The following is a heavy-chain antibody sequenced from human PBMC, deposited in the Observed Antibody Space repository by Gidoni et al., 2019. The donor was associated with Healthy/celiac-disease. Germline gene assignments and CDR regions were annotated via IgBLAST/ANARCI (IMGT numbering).Heavy chain of an antibody. V-gene: IGHV3-49*04. D-gene: IGHD6-13*01. CDR3: TRDLSFQGIGVERRFDY. Sequence: EVQLVESGGGLVQPGRSLRLSCTASGFTFGDYAMSWVRQAPGKGLEWVGFIRSKAYGGTTEYAASVKGRFTISRDDSKSIAYLQMNSLKTEDTAVYYCTRDLSFQGIGVERRFDYWGQGTLVTVSS. J-gene: IGHJ4*02. CDR2: IRSKAYGGTT. CDR1: GFTFGDYA.